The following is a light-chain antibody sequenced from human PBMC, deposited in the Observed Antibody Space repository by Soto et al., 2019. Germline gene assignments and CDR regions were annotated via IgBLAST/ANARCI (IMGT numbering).Light chain of an antibody. J-gene: IGKJ2*01. CDR1: QTISTY. CDR3: QHSYSNPNT. Sequence: DIQMTQSPSSLSASVGDRVTITCRASQTISTYLNWYQQKPGKAPNLLIYSASSLQSGVPSRLSGSGSGTEFTLTITSLQPEDFATYFCQHSYSNPNTFGPGTKLE. V-gene: IGKV1-39*01. CDR2: SAS.